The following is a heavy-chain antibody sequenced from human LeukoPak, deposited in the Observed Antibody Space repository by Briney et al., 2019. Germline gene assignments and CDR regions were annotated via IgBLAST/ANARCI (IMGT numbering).Heavy chain of an antibody. CDR2: ISYDGSNK. CDR1: GFTFSSYA. J-gene: IGHJ4*02. V-gene: IGHV3-30-3*01. D-gene: IGHD3-22*01. Sequence: GRSLRLSCAASGFTFSSYAMHWVRQAPGKGLEWVAVISYDGSNKYYADSVKGRFTISRDNSKNTLYLQMNSLRAEDTAVYYCARDLGLTYHSSGPLDYWGQGTLVTVSS. CDR3: ARDLGLTYHSSGPLDY.